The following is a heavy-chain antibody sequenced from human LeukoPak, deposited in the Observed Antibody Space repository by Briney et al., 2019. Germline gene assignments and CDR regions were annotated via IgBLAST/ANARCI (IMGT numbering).Heavy chain of an antibody. D-gene: IGHD6-19*01. CDR2: IYHSGST. V-gene: IGHV4-38-2*02. CDR3: ARASSSGWYDYYYYYGMDV. CDR1: GYSISSGYY. J-gene: IGHJ6*02. Sequence: SETLSLTCTVSGYSISSGYYWGWIRQPPGKGLEWIGSIYHSGSTYYNPSLKSRVTISVDTSKNQFSLKLSSVTAADTAVYYCARASSSGWYDYYYYYGMDVWGQGTTVTVSS.